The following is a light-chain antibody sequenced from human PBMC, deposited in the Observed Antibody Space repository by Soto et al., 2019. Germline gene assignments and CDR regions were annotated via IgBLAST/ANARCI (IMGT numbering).Light chain of an antibody. V-gene: IGKV1-39*01. CDR1: QGIAKS. Sequence: DIQMTQSPSSLSASVGDRVTITCRASQGIAKSLAWYQQKPGKAPKLLIYAASSLQSGVPSRFSGSGSETDFTLTISSLQPEDFATYSCQHSTTWTFGQGTKVDIK. CDR2: AAS. J-gene: IGKJ1*01. CDR3: QHSTTWT.